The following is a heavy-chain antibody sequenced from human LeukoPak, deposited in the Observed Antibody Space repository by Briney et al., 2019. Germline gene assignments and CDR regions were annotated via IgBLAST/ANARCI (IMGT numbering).Heavy chain of an antibody. V-gene: IGHV1-18*01. CDR2: ISAYNGNT. J-gene: IGHJ5*02. CDR3: ARDPSTVTTLYNWFDP. CDR1: GYTFSSYG. D-gene: IGHD4-17*01. Sequence: ASVKVSCKASGYTFSSYGISWVRQAPGQGLEWMGWISAYNGNTNYEQKLQGRGTMTTDTSTSTAYMELRSLRSDDTAVYYCARDPSTVTTLYNWFDPWGQGTLVTVSS.